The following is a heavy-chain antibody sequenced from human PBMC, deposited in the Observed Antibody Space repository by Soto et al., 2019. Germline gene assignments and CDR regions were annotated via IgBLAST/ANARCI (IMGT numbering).Heavy chain of an antibody. J-gene: IGHJ4*01. CDR3: ARDRGYGSGSYYAHLDN. V-gene: IGHV3-33*01. Sequence: QVQLVESGGGVVQPGRSLRLSCAASGFTFSSHGMHWVRQAPGKGLEWVAIIWFDGSKEYYADSVKGRFTISRDNSNNTLYLQMNRLRAEDTAVYYCARDRGYGSGSYYAHLDNWGHGTRATVSS. CDR2: IWFDGSKE. D-gene: IGHD3-10*01. CDR1: GFTFSSHG.